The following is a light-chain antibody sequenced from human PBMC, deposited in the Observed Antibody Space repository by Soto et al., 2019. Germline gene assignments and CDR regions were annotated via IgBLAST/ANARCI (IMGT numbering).Light chain of an antibody. CDR1: SSDVGGYNY. J-gene: IGLJ2*01. Sequence: QSVLTQPPSASGSPGQSVTISCTGTSSDVGGYNYVSWYQQHPGKAPKLMIFDVSKRPSGVPDRFSGSKSGNTASLTVSGLQAEDEADYYCSSYAGINSVLFGGGTKLTVL. CDR3: SSYAGINSVL. V-gene: IGLV2-8*01. CDR2: DVS.